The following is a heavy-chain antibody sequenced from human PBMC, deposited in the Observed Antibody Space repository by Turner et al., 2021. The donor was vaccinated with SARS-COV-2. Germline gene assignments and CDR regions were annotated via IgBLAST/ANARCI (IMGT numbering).Heavy chain of an antibody. CDR2: ISWNSGTI. CDR1: GFTFDDYA. V-gene: IGHV3-9*01. CDR3: AEDIGDYGNYHYYGMDV. D-gene: IGHD3-16*01. Sequence: EVQLVESGGGLVQPGRSLRPSCAASGFTFDDYAMHWVRQAPGKGLEWVSGISWNSGTIGYADSVKGRFTISRDNAKNSLYLQMSSLRAEDTALYYCAEDIGDYGNYHYYGMDVWGQGTTVTVSS. J-gene: IGHJ6*02.